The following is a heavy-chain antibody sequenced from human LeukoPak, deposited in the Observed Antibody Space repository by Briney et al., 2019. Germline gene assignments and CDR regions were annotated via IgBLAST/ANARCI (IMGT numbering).Heavy chain of an antibody. CDR2: IYPGDSDT. J-gene: IGHJ3*02. D-gene: IGHD3-22*01. CDR1: GYRFTSYW. V-gene: IGHV5-51*01. Sequence: GESLKISCKGSGYRFTSYWIGWVRQMPGKGLEWMGFIYPGDSDTRYSPSFQGQVTISADKSISTAYLQWSSLKASDTAMYYCASLTYYYDSSGYSREDAFDIWGQGTMVTVSS. CDR3: ASLTYYYDSSGYSREDAFDI.